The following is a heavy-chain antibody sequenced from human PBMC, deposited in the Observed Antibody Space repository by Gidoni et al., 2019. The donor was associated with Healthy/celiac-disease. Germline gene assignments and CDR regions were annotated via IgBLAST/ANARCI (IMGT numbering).Heavy chain of an antibody. Sequence: QVQLVQSGAEVKKPGASVKVSCKASGYTFTSYAMHWVRKAPGQRLEWMGWINAGNGNTKYSQKFQGRVIIPRGTYANTAYMELSSLRSEETAVYYCARGGPTTVITSPWGQGTLVTVSS. CDR1: GYTFTSYA. J-gene: IGHJ5*02. CDR3: ARGGPTTVITSP. V-gene: IGHV1-3*01. CDR2: INAGNGNT. D-gene: IGHD4-17*01.